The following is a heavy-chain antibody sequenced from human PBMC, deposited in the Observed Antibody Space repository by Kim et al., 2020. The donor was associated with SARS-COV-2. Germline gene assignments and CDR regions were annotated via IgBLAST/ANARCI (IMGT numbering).Heavy chain of an antibody. Sequence: SVKVSCKASGGTFSSYAISWVRQAPGQGLEWMGGIIPIFGTANYAQKFQGRVTITADESTSTAYMELSSLRSEDTAVYYCARDSGITGTIDSHDYWGQGTLVTVSS. J-gene: IGHJ4*02. V-gene: IGHV1-69*13. D-gene: IGHD1-20*01. CDR1: GGTFSSYA. CDR2: IIPIFGTA. CDR3: ARDSGITGTIDSHDY.